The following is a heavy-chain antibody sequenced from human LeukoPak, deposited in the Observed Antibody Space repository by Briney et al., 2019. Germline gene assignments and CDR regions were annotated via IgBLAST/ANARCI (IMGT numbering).Heavy chain of an antibody. CDR1: GYSFTSYW. CDR2: IYPGDSDT. CDR3: ARYCSGGSCSP. J-gene: IGHJ4*02. D-gene: IGHD2-15*01. Sequence: GESLRISCKVSGYSFTSYWINWLRQMPGKGLEWMGIIYPGDSDTRYSPSFQGQVTISADKSTSTAYLQWSSLKASDTAMYYCARYCSGGSCSPWGQGTLVTVSS. V-gene: IGHV5-51*01.